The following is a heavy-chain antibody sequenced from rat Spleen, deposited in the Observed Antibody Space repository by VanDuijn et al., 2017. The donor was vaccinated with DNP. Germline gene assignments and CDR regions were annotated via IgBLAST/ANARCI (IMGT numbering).Heavy chain of an antibody. CDR1: GFTFSDYN. V-gene: IGHV5S10*01. Sequence: EVQLVESGGGLVQPGRSLKLSCAASGFTFSDYNMAWVRQAPKKGLEWVATIIYDGSSTYYRDSVRGRFTISRDYARSTLYLQMDSLRSEDTATYYCARHVGGSYYYPDYWGQGVMVTVSS. CDR3: ARHVGGSYYYPDY. J-gene: IGHJ2*01. D-gene: IGHD1-12*02. CDR2: IIYDGSST.